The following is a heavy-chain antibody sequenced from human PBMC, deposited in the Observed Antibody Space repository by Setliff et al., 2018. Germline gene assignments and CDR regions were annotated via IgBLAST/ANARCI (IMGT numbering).Heavy chain of an antibody. D-gene: IGHD1-26*01. CDR2: TIPMFGTT. J-gene: IGHJ4*02. CDR1: GGTFSSYG. V-gene: IGHV1-69*05. CDR3: AINVHTAGGADF. Sequence: SVKVSCKASGGTFSSYGISWVRQAPGQGLEWMGGTIPMFGTTNYAQKFQGRVTVITDESTSTAYMELISLRSDDTAVYYCAINVHTAGGADFWGQGTLVTVSS.